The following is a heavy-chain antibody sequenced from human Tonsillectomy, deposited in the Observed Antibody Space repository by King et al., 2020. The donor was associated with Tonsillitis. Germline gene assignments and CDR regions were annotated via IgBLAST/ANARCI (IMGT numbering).Heavy chain of an antibody. D-gene: IGHD6-6*01. V-gene: IGHV4-34*01. CDR3: ARGHLGSSSSLRGLDY. Sequence: LFNPSYPLSLTFSFYFLSFIGYYLTCLLHPPGKVLEWIFEINRSVSTNYNPSLNSRVTISVHTSKNHFSLKLSSVTAADTAVYYCARGHLGSSSSLRGLDYWGQGTLVTVSS. CDR1: FLSFIGYY. J-gene: IGHJ4*02. CDR2: INRSVST.